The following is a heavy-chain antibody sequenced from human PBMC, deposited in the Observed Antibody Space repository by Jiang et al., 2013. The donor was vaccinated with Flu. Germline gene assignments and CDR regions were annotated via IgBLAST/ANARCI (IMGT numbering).Heavy chain of an antibody. D-gene: IGHD3-3*01. Sequence: VQLLESGGGVVQPGRSLRLSCAASGFTFSSYGMHWVRQAPGKGLEWVAVISYDGSNKYYADSVKGRFTISRDNSKNTLYLQMNSLRAEDTAVYYCAKDPGVEWLLYFDYWGQGTLVTVSS. CDR1: GFTFSSYG. CDR2: ISYDGSNK. J-gene: IGHJ4*02. V-gene: IGHV3-30*18. CDR3: AKDPGVEWLLYFDY.